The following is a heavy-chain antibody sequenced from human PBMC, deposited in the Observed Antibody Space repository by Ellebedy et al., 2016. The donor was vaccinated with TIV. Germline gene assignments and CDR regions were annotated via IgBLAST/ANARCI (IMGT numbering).Heavy chain of an antibody. Sequence: GESLKISXAASGFTFSNSAMSWVRQGPGKGLEWLSSISDSGSSTKFADSVKGRFTVSRDNSQNTLYLQLNSLGADDTAVYYCAKNAARFLEWLPHNWLDTWGQGTLVTVSS. D-gene: IGHD3-3*01. V-gene: IGHV3-23*01. CDR1: GFTFSNSA. CDR3: AKNAARFLEWLPHNWLDT. CDR2: ISDSGSST. J-gene: IGHJ5*02.